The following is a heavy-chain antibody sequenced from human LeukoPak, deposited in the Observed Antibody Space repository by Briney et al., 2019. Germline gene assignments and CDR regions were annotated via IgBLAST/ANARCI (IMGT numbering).Heavy chain of an antibody. D-gene: IGHD1-26*01. CDR2: INTSGGT. Sequence: SETLSLTCTVSGGSFSSYYWNWIRQPAGKGLEWIGRINTSGGTSYNPSLKSRVTMSVDTSKNQFSLKLNSVTAADTAVYYCARDPFRSSFDSWGQGTLVTVSS. V-gene: IGHV4-4*07. CDR1: GGSFSSYY. CDR3: ARDPFRSSFDS. J-gene: IGHJ4*02.